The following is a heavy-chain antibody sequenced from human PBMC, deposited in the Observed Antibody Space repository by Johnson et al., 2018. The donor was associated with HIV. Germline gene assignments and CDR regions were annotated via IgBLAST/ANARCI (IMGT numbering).Heavy chain of an antibody. CDR3: ARVGVVGVPNAFDV. CDR1: GFIFSDYY. V-gene: IGHV3-11*04. J-gene: IGHJ3*01. Sequence: QVQLVESGGGVVQPGGSLRLSCAASGFIFSDYYMTWFRQAPGKGLEWVSYISTITNTVFYAGSVKGRFTISRDNAKNSLYLQMNSLRAEDTAVYYCARVGVVGVPNAFDVSGQGTLVTVSS. CDR2: ISTITNTV. D-gene: IGHD2-15*01.